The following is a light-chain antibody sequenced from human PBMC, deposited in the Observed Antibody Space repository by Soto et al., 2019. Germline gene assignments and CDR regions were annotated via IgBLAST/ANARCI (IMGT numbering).Light chain of an antibody. V-gene: IGKV1-9*01. CDR2: AAS. CDR1: QGISTY. Sequence: DIPLTQAPSFLSASAGDRVTITCRASQGISTYLAWYQQKPGRAPNLLIYAASTLQSEVPSRFSGSGSGTEFTLTISSLQPEDFATYYGQQLNTFPITFGQGTRLEIK. J-gene: IGKJ5*01. CDR3: QQLNTFPIT.